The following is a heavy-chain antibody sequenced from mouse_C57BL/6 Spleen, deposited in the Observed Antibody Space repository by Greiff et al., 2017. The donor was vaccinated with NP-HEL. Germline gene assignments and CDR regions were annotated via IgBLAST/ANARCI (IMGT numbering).Heavy chain of an antibody. Sequence: QVQLKQSGAELVRPGASVTLSCKASGYTFTDYEMHWVKQTPVHGLEWIGAIDPETGGTAYNQKFKGKAILTADKSSSTAYMELRSLTSEDSAVYYCTRDLYYYGSRYFDVWGTGTTVTVSS. CDR3: TRDLYYYGSRYFDV. CDR2: IDPETGGT. V-gene: IGHV1-15*01. J-gene: IGHJ1*03. CDR1: GYTFTDYE. D-gene: IGHD1-1*01.